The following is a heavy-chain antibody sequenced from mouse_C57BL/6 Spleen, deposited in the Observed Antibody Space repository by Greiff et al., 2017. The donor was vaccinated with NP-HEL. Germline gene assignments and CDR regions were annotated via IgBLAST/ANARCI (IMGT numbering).Heavy chain of an antibody. CDR2: ISNGGGST. J-gene: IGHJ2*01. V-gene: IGHV5-12*01. CDR3: ARLTGTGYFDY. D-gene: IGHD4-1*01. CDR1: GFTFSDYY. Sequence: EVKLVESGGGLVQPRGSLKLSCAASGFTFSDYYMYWVRQTPEKRLEWVAYISNGGGSTYYPDTVKGRFTISRDNAKNTLYLQMSRLKSEDTAMYYCARLTGTGYFDYWGQGTTLTVSS.